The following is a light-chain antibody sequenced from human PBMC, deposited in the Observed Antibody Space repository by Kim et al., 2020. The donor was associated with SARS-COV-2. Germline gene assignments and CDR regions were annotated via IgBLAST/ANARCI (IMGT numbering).Light chain of an antibody. J-gene: IGKJ1*01. CDR3: QQYNDWPRT. V-gene: IGKV3-15*01. CDR2: GAS. CDR1: KSVSSN. Sequence: EIVMTQSPPTLSVSPGERATLSCRASKSVSSNLAWYQQKPGHPPRLLIYGASTRATGIPASFSGSGSGTEFTLTISNLQSEDFAVYYCQQYNDWPRTFGQGTKVDIK.